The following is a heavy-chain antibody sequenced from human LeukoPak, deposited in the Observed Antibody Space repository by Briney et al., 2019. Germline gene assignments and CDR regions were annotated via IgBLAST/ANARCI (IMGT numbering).Heavy chain of an antibody. J-gene: IGHJ5*02. V-gene: IGHV4-39*07. CDR3: AMSIAARHNWFDP. D-gene: IGHD6-6*01. Sequence: SETLSLTCTVSGGSISSSSYSWGWIRQPPGKGLEWIGSIYYSGSTYYNPSLKSRVTISVDTSKNQFSLKLSSVTAADTAVYYCAMSIAARHNWFDPWGQGTLVTVSS. CDR1: GGSISSSSYS. CDR2: IYYSGST.